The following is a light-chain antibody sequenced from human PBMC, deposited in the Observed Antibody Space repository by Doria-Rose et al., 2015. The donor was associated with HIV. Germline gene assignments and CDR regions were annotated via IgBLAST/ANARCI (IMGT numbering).Light chain of an antibody. CDR1: QSISNW. V-gene: IGKV1-5*03. CDR3: QHFDKYFSWT. Sequence: DIRMTQSPSTLSASVGDRVTITCRASQSISNWLARYQQKPGQATKLLIYKASTIQSGVPSRFRGSGSGTEFTLTINSLQPDDFATYYCQHFDKYFSWTFGHGTKVDIK. J-gene: IGKJ1*01. CDR2: KAS.